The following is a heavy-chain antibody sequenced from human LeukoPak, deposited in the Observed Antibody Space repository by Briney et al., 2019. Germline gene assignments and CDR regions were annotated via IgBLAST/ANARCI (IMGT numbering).Heavy chain of an antibody. CDR2: IYTSGGT. D-gene: IGHD5-18*01. Sequence: PSETLSLTCTVSGGSISNYYWSWLRQPAGKGLEWIGRIYTSGGTNYNPSLKSRVTMSVDTSKNQFSLKLSSVTAADTAVYYCARHVSLPGYSYALWYFDYWGQGTLVTVSS. CDR3: ARHVSLPGYSYALWYFDY. CDR1: GGSISNYY. V-gene: IGHV4-4*07. J-gene: IGHJ4*02.